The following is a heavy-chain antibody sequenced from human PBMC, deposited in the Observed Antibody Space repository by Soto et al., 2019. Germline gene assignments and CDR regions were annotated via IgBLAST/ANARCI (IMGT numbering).Heavy chain of an antibody. CDR3: ASHVATYRYSYYPMDV. V-gene: IGHV4-30-4*01. CDR2: IHYSGST. CDR1: GGSISSGDYY. J-gene: IGHJ6*02. Sequence: QVQLQESGPGLVKPSQTLSLTCTVSGGSISSGDYYWSWIRQPPGKGLEWIGYIHYSGSTSYNPSLKSRLTISFDTSKNQFFLELPSVTAADTAVYYCASHVATYRYSYYPMDVFGQGTTVTVSS. D-gene: IGHD5-12*01.